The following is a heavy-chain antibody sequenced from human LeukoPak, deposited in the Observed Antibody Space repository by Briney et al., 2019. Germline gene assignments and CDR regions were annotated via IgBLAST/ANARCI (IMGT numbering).Heavy chain of an antibody. CDR3: ARRITIFGVAHAFDI. J-gene: IGHJ3*02. CDR1: GYSFTSYW. CDR2: IYPGDSDT. V-gene: IGHV5-51*01. Sequence: GESLKISCKGSGYSFTSYWIGWVRQMPGKGLEWMGIIYPGDSDTRYSPSFQGQVTISADKSISTAYLQWSSLKASDTAMCYCARRITIFGVAHAFDIWGQGTMVTVSS. D-gene: IGHD3-3*01.